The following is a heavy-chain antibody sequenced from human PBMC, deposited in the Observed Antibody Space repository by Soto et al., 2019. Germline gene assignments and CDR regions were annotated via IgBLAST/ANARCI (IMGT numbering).Heavy chain of an antibody. Sequence: QVQLVQSGAEVKKPGASVKVSCKASGYTFTSYDINWVRQAPGQGLEWMGWMNPNSGNTGYAQKFQGRVTMTRNTSVGTAYVELSSLRSEDTAVYYCAGGGRRCQPDLGYWGQGNLVNVP. D-gene: IGHD2-8*01. V-gene: IGHV1-8*01. J-gene: IGHJ4*02. CDR3: AGGGRRCQPDLGY. CDR2: MNPNSGNT. CDR1: GYTFTSYD.